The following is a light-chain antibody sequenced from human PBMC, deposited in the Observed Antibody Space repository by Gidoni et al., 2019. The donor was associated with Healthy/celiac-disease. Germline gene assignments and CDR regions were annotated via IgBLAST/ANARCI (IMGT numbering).Light chain of an antibody. J-gene: IGKJ4*01. CDR1: QSISRY. CDR2: AAS. V-gene: IGKV1-39*01. CDR3: QQSYSTPLT. Sequence: DIQRTQAPSSLSASVGYRVPITGRASQSISRYVNWYQQKPGTAPTLLIYAASSLQSGGPSRFSGSVPWPDFSLTIRCLQPEAFATYYCQQSYSTPLTFGGGTKVEIK.